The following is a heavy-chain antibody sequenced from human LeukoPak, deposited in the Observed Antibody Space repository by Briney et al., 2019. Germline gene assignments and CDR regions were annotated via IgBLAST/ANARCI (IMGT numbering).Heavy chain of an antibody. CDR3: ARTVGARTFYFDH. V-gene: IGHV4-31*03. J-gene: IGHJ4*01. Sequence: SETLSLTCTVSGGSISSGVYYWSWIRQHPGKGLEWMGYIFYTGRVSYNPSLKSRITISVDSTRNHFSLEVSSVTAADTAVYYCARTVGARTFYFDHWGHGTLVTVSS. CDR1: GGSISSGVYY. CDR2: IFYTGRV. D-gene: IGHD1-26*01.